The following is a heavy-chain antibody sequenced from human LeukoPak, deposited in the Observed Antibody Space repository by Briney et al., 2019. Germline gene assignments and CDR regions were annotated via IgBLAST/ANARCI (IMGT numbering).Heavy chain of an antibody. J-gene: IGHJ4*02. CDR1: GFAFSNFW. CDR2: INEDGSLK. CDR3: ARDWAPVSMKAVPFDC. Sequence: GGSLRLSCAASGFAFSNFWMSWVRQAPGKGPERVANINEDGSLKNYVDSVEGRFTVSRDNAKNALDLQMNSLRLEDTAVYYCARDWAPVSMKAVPFDCWGQGTLVTVSS. V-gene: IGHV3-7*01. D-gene: IGHD2/OR15-2a*01.